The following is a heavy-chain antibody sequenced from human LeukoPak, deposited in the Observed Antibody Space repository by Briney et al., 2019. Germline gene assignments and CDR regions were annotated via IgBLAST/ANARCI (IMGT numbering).Heavy chain of an antibody. CDR3: ARRVGPNYYYYYMDV. CDR2: IYYSGST. Sequence: SETLSLTCTVSGGSISSSSYYWGWIRQPPGKGLERIGSIYYSGSTYYNPSLKSRVTISVDTSKNQFSLKLSPVTAADTAVYYCARRVGPNYYYYYMDVWGKGTTVTVSS. J-gene: IGHJ6*03. CDR1: GGSISSSSYY. D-gene: IGHD1-26*01. V-gene: IGHV4-39*01.